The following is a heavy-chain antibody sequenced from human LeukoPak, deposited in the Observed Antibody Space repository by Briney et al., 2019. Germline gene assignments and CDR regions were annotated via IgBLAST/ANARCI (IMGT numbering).Heavy chain of an antibody. V-gene: IGHV1-8*02. D-gene: IGHD5-18*01. CDR1: GYTFTNFG. Sequence: GASVKVSCKTSGYTFTNFGIGWVRQAPGQGLEWMGWMNPNSGNTGYAQKFQGRVTMTRNTSISTAYMELSSLRSEDTAVYYCARSLGSIQLWNYYYYMDIWGKGTTVTISS. J-gene: IGHJ6*03. CDR2: MNPNSGNT. CDR3: ARSLGSIQLWNYYYYMDI.